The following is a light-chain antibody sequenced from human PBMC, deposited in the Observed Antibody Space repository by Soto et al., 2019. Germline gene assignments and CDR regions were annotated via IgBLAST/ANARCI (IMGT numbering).Light chain of an antibody. Sequence: QSVLTQPASVSGSLGQSITISCSGGSGDIGSHKLVSWYQQHPGKAPKLIIFEGSDRPSGVSDRFSGSKSGNTASLTISGLQADDEADYYCSSYLGTWVFGGGTKVTVL. CDR2: EGS. V-gene: IGLV2-23*01. J-gene: IGLJ3*02. CDR1: SGDIGSHKL. CDR3: SSYLGTWV.